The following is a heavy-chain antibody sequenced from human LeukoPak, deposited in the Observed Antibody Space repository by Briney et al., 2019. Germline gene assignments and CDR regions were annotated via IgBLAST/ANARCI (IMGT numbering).Heavy chain of an antibody. Sequence: SETLSLTCTVSGGSISSSSYYWGWIRQPPGKGLEWIGSIYYSGSTYYNPSLKSRVTISVDTSKNQFSLKLSSVTAADTAVYYCASTSSPSSVDYWGQGTLVTVSS. CDR2: IYYSGST. J-gene: IGHJ4*02. V-gene: IGHV4-39*01. D-gene: IGHD6-6*01. CDR3: ASTSSPSSVDY. CDR1: GGSISSSSYY.